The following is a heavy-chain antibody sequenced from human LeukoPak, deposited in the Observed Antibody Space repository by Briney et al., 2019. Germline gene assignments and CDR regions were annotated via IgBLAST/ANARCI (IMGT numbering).Heavy chain of an antibody. V-gene: IGHV1-2*07. CDR3: ARAEFVRFDY. CDR1: GYTFTGYY. Sequence: ASVKLSCKASGYTFTGYYMHCVRQAPGQGLEWMGWINPNSGVTNYAHTFQGRVTMTRDTSISTANMELSRLRCDDTAVYYCARAEFVRFDYWGQGTLVTVSS. J-gene: IGHJ4*02. CDR2: INPNSGVT. D-gene: IGHD3-10*01.